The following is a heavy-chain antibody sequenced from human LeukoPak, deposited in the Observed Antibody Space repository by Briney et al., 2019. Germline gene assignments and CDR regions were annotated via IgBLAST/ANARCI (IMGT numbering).Heavy chain of an antibody. CDR1: GYTFTSYG. V-gene: IGHV1-18*01. CDR3: ARDPGMVTTPYYYGMDV. Sequence: ASVKVSCKASGYTFTSYGISWVRQAPGQGLEWMGWISAYNGNTNYAQKLQGRVTMTTDTSTSTAYMELRSVRSDDTAVSYCARDPGMVTTPYYYGMDVWGQGTTVTVSS. CDR2: ISAYNGNT. J-gene: IGHJ6*02. D-gene: IGHD4-23*01.